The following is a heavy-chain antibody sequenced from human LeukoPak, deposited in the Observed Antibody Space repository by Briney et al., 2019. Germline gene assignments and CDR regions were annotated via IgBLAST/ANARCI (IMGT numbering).Heavy chain of an antibody. V-gene: IGHV4-61*02. Sequence: SETLSLTCTVSGGSISSSSYYWSWIRQPAGKGLEWIGRIYTSGSTNYNPSLKSRVTISVDTSKNQFSLKLSSVTAADTAVYYCARRKVVVITARNSNFDYWGQGTLVTVSS. J-gene: IGHJ4*02. CDR3: ARRKVVVITARNSNFDY. D-gene: IGHD3-22*01. CDR1: GGSISSSSYY. CDR2: IYTSGST.